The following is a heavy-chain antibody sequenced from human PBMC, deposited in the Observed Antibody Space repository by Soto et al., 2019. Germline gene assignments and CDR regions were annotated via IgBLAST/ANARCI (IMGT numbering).Heavy chain of an antibody. D-gene: IGHD6-13*01. CDR2: ISGRGGST. CDR1: GFTFSSYA. V-gene: IGHV3-23*01. J-gene: IGHJ2*01. CDR3: AKDLGARAAGYLNWYFDL. Sequence: EVQLLESGGGLVQPGGSLRLSCAASGFTFSSYAMSWVRQAPGKGLEWVSAISGRGGSTYYADSVKGRFSSSRDNPKNTVYLQMNSVRAEDAAVYYCAKDLGARAAGYLNWYFDLGGRGTLVTVSS.